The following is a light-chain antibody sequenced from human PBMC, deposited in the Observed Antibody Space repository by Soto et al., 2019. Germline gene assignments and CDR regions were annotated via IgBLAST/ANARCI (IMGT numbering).Light chain of an antibody. CDR3: CSFAGSYSYV. CDR2: DVT. Sequence: QSALTQPRSVSGSPGQSVTISCTGTSSDVGRYDYVSWYQQYPGEAPKLIIYDVTERPSGVPDRFSGSKSGNTAPLTISGLRAEDEAAYSCCSFAGSYSYVFGSGTKVTVL. CDR1: SSDVGRYDY. J-gene: IGLJ1*01. V-gene: IGLV2-11*01.